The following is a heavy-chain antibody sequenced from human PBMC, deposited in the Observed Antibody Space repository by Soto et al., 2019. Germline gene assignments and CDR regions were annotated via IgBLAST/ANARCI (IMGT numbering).Heavy chain of an antibody. CDR2: INPNSGGT. CDR1: GYTFTVYY. D-gene: IGHD2-15*01. J-gene: IGHJ5*02. CDR3: ARDGCSGGSCYSNWFDP. Sequence: GASVKVSGKASGYTFTVYYMHCVRQSPVQWLEWMGCINPNSGGTNYAQKFQGRVTMTRDTSISTAYMELSRLRSDDTAVYYCARDGCSGGSCYSNWFDPWGQGTLVTVS. V-gene: IGHV1-2*02.